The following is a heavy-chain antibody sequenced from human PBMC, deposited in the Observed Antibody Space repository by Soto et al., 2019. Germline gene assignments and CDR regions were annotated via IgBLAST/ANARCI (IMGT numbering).Heavy chain of an antibody. CDR1: GFTFSSYA. CDR2: ISGSGVST. Sequence: GGSLRLSCAASGFTFSSYAMSWVRQAPGKGLEWVSAISGSGVSTYYADSVKGRFTISRDNSKNTLYLQMNSLRAEDTAVYYCAKEGEHSSGWANFDYWGQGTLVTVSS. D-gene: IGHD6-19*01. V-gene: IGHV3-23*01. J-gene: IGHJ4*02. CDR3: AKEGEHSSGWANFDY.